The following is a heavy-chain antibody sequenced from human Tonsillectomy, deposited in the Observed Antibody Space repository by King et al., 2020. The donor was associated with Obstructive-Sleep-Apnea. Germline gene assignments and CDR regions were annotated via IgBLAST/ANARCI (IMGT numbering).Heavy chain of an antibody. CDR3: ASVLCDYDDYFDY. CDR1: GGSFSGYY. V-gene: IGHV4-34*01. CDR2: INHSGRT. Sequence: VQLQQWGAGLLKPSETLSLTCAVYGGSFSGYYWTWIRQPPGKGLEWIGEINHSGRTNYNPSLKSRVTISVDPSKNQFSLKLSSVTAAETAVYYCASVLCDYDDYFDYWGQGTLVTVSS. J-gene: IGHJ4*02. D-gene: IGHD5-12*01.